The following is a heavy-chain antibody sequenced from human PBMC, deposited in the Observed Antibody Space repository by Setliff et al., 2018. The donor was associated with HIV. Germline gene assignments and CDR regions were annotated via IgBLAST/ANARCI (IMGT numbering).Heavy chain of an antibody. D-gene: IGHD2-21*01. CDR2: VDPEDGGT. CDR1: GYTLTELS. V-gene: IGHV1-24*01. CDR3: ARGGERYTFEI. Sequence: APVKVSCKVSGYTLTELSRHWVRQAPGKGLEWMGGVDPEDGGTNYAQKFQGTVTMTTDTSTSTVYMHLSSLRSDDTAVYYCARGGERYTFEIWGQGTMVTVSS. J-gene: IGHJ3*02.